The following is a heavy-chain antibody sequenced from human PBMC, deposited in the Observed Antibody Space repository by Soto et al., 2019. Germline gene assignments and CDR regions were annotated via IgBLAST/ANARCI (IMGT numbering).Heavy chain of an antibody. CDR2: ISGSGGST. V-gene: IGHV3-23*01. Sequence: GSLRLSCAASGFTFSSYAMSWVRQAPGKGLEWVSAISGSGGSTYYADSVKGRFTISRDNSKNTLYLQMNSLRAEDTAVYYCAKDGQDTAMVVEYFQHWGQGTLVTVSS. CDR1: GFTFSSYA. J-gene: IGHJ1*01. CDR3: AKDGQDTAMVVEYFQH. D-gene: IGHD5-18*01.